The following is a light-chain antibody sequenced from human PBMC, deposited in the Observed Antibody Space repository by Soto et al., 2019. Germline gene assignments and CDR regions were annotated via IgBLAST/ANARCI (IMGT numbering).Light chain of an antibody. CDR3: SSYTSSSTLLV. V-gene: IGLV2-14*01. CDR1: SSDDGGYNY. Sequence: QSALTQPASVSGSPGQSITISCTGTSSDDGGYNYVSWYQQHPGKAPKLMIYEVSNRPSGVSNRFSGSKSGNTASLTISGLQAEDEADYYCSSYTSSSTLLVFGGGTQLTVL. J-gene: IGLJ2*01. CDR2: EVS.